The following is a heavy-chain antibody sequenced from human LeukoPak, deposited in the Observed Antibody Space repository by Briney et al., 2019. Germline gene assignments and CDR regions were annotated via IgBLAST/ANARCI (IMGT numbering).Heavy chain of an antibody. D-gene: IGHD3-3*01. V-gene: IGHV3-23*01. CDR3: ARDRPTGASRLFVVQ. CDR2: IGGIVDNT. J-gene: IGHJ4*02. CDR1: GFTFSSYA. Sequence: GGSLRLSCAASGFTFSSYAMSWVRRAPGRGLEWVSLIGGIVDNTHYADSVKGRFTISRDNAKNSLYLLMNSLRAEDTAVYYCARDRPTGASRLFVVQWGQGTLVTVSS.